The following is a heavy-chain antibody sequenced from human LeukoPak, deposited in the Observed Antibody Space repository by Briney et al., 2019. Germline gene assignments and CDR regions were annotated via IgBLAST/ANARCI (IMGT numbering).Heavy chain of an antibody. V-gene: IGHV3-23*01. Sequence: GGSLRLSCAASGFTFSSYAMSWVRQAPGKGLEWVSTISGGGGSTYYADSVKGRFTISRDNSENTMYLQMNSLRVEDTAVYYCARASSANGFDIWGQGTMVTVSS. CDR3: ARASSANGFDI. J-gene: IGHJ3*02. CDR2: ISGGGGST. CDR1: GFTFSSYA. D-gene: IGHD2-2*01.